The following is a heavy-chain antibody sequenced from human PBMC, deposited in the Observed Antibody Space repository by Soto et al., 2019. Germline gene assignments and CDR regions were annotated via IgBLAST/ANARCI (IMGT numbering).Heavy chain of an antibody. D-gene: IGHD5-12*01. Sequence: SETLSLTCAVYGGSFSSYHWSWIRQTPGKGLEWIGEINHLTTTNYNPSLKSRVIISLDTPKNQFSLKLSSVTAADTAVYYCAREALRGYSGQIDYWGQGTLVTVSS. CDR3: AREALRGYSGQIDY. CDR2: INHLTTT. J-gene: IGHJ4*02. CDR1: GGSFSSYH. V-gene: IGHV4-34*01.